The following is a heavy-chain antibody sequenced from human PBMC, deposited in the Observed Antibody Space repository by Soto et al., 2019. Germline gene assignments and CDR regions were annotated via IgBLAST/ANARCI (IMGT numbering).Heavy chain of an antibody. CDR2: IWYDGSNK. CDR3: ARDGQGLAPYALDV. D-gene: IGHD6-19*01. CDR1: GFTFSGHA. V-gene: IGHV3-33*01. J-gene: IGHJ6*02. Sequence: QVQLVESGGGVAQPGRSLRLSCTVSGFTFSGHAMHWVRQAPGKGLEWVTQIWYDGSNKYYAESVKGRFNISRDNSKNTLYLQMNSLRVEDKAVYYCARDGQGLAPYALDVWGQGTSVTVSS.